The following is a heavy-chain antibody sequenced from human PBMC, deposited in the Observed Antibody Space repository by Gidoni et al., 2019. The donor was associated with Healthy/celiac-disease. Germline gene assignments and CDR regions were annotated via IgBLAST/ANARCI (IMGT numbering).Heavy chain of an antibody. CDR3: ARHGATMDTAFGPFDY. CDR2: IYPGDSDT. V-gene: IGHV5-51*01. Sequence: EVQLVQSGAEVKKPGESLKISCKGSGYSFTSYWIGWVRQMPGKGLEWMGIIYPGDSDTRYSPSFQGQATISADKSISTAYLQWSSLKASDTAMYYCARHGATMDTAFGPFDYWGQGTLVTVSS. J-gene: IGHJ4*02. D-gene: IGHD5-18*01. CDR1: GYSFTSYW.